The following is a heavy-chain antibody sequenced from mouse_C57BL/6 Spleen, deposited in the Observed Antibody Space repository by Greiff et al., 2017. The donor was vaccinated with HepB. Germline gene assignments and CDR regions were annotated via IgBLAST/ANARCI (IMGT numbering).Heavy chain of an antibody. D-gene: IGHD1-1*01. V-gene: IGHV2-2*01. CDR2: IWSGGST. Sequence: VQLQQSGPGLVQPSQSLSITCTVSGFSLTSYGVHWVRQSPGKGLEWLGVIWSGGSTDYNAAFISRLSISKDNSKSQVFFKMNSLQADDTAIYYCARNSHYYGSSQGFAYWGQGALVTVSA. CDR3: ARNSHYYGSSQGFAY. J-gene: IGHJ3*01. CDR1: GFSLTSYG.